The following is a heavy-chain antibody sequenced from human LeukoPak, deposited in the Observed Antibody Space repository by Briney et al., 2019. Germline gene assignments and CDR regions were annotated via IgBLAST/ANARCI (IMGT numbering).Heavy chain of an antibody. J-gene: IGHJ4*02. CDR2: INPHSGAT. V-gene: IGHV1-2*02. CDR1: GDTFAAGNVFRAYY. D-gene: IGHD3-10*01. CDR3: ARETYGPGIKSVEY. Sequence: ASVKVSCKASGDTFAAGNVFRAYYMHWVRQSPGQGLEWMGGINPHSGATLYAQMFQSSVSMPRHKSINTAYMDLNRLTSDDTAVYFCARETYGPGIKSVEYWGQGSLVTVSS.